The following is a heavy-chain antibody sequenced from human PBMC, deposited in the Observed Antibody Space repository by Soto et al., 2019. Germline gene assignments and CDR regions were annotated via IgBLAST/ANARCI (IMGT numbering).Heavy chain of an antibody. D-gene: IGHD3-22*01. Sequence: GGSLRLSCAASGFTFSSYGMHWVRQAPGKGLEWVAVIWYDGSNKYYADSVKGRFTISRDNSKNTLYLQMNSLRAEDTAVYYCARDRQWLLLLSDAFDIWGQGTMVTVSS. CDR2: IWYDGSNK. CDR1: GFTFSSYG. J-gene: IGHJ3*02. V-gene: IGHV3-33*01. CDR3: ARDRQWLLLLSDAFDI.